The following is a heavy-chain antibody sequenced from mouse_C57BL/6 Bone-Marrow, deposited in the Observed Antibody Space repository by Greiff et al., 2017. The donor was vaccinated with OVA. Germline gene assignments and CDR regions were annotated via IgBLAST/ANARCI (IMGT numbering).Heavy chain of an antibody. CDR3: ARHMCGNYVLFAY. D-gene: IGHD2-1*01. Sequence: EVKLVESGGDLVKPGGSLKLSCAASGFTFSSYGMSWVRQTPDKRLEWVATISSGGSYTYYPDSVKGRFTISRDNAKNTLYLQMSSLKSEDTAMYYCARHMCGNYVLFAYWGQGTLVTVSA. CDR1: GFTFSSYG. J-gene: IGHJ3*01. CDR2: ISSGGSYT. V-gene: IGHV5-6*01.